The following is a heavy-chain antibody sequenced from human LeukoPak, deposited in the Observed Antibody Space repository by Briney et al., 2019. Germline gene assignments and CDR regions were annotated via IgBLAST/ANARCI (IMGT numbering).Heavy chain of an antibody. CDR2: IYDSGST. V-gene: IGHV4-39*07. CDR3: ARDLGYSSGWPYYYYGMDV. J-gene: IGHJ6*02. D-gene: IGHD6-19*01. CDR1: GGSIRSSYYY. Sequence: SETLSLTCTVSGGSIRSSYYYWGWIRQPPGKGLEWIGSIYDSGSTNYNPSLKSRVTISVDTSKNQFSLKLSSVTAADTAVYYCARDLGYSSGWPYYYYGMDVWGQGTTVTVSS.